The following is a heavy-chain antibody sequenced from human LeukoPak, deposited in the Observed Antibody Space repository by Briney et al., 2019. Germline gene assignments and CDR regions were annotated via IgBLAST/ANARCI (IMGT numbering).Heavy chain of an antibody. J-gene: IGHJ4*02. D-gene: IGHD1-26*01. CDR3: ARLSHWYSGSYYGFGDY. V-gene: IGHV5-51*01. CDR2: VNPGDSET. CDR1: GYSFGVYW. Sequence: GESLKISCKVSGYSFGVYWIAWVRQMPGKGLEWMGIVNPGDSETRYSPSFQGQVTISADKSISTAYLQRSSLKASDTAMYYCARLSHWYSGSYYGFGDYWGQGTLVTVSS.